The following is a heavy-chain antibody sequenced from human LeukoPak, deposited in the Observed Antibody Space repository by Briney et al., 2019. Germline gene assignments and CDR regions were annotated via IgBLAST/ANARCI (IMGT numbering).Heavy chain of an antibody. Sequence: ASVKVSCKASGGTSSNYAISWVRQAPGQGLEWMGRIIPILGIANYAQKFQGRVTITADKSTSTAYTELSSLRSEDTAVYYCARDAPLQAQDYWGQGTLVTVSS. J-gene: IGHJ4*02. CDR1: GGTSSNYA. CDR2: IIPILGIA. V-gene: IGHV1-69*04. CDR3: ARDAPLQAQDY.